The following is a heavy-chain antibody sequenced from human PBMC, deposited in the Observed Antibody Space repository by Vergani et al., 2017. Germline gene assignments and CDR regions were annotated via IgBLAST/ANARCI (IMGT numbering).Heavy chain of an antibody. CDR1: GGSISSSSYY. V-gene: IGHV4-39*07. Sequence: QLQLQESGPGLVKTSETLSLTCTVSGGSISSSSYYWGWIRQPPGKGLEWIGRIYYSGSTYYNPSLKSRVTISVDTSKNQFSLKLSSVTAADTAVYYCARDSSGWYDLVYWGQGTLVTVSS. D-gene: IGHD6-19*01. CDR3: ARDSSGWYDLVY. CDR2: IYYSGST. J-gene: IGHJ4*02.